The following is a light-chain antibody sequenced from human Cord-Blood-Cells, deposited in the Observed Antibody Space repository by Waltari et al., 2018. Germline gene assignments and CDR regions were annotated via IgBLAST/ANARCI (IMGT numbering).Light chain of an antibody. CDR1: QSVLYSSNNKNY. J-gene: IGKJ2*02. CDR3: QQYYSTPRT. Sequence: DIVMTQSPDSLAVSLGERATINCKSSQSVLYSSNNKNYLAWYQQKPGQHPKLLIYWASTRESVVPDRFSGSGSGTDFTLTSSGLQAEDVAVYYCQQYYSTPRTFGQGTKLEIK. V-gene: IGKV4-1*01. CDR2: WAS.